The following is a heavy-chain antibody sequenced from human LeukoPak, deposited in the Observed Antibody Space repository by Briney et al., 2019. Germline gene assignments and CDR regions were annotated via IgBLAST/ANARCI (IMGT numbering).Heavy chain of an antibody. CDR3: AKEGSQYASSWFDH. CDR1: GFTFSSYG. V-gene: IGHV3-30*18. CDR2: ISHDGTVR. J-gene: IGHJ5*02. D-gene: IGHD2-2*01. Sequence: GGSLRLSCAASGFTFSSYGMQWVRQAPGVGPEWVSVISHDGTVRHYADSVKGRFTISRDSSTNRLYLQMDSLRTEDTAVYYCAKEGSQYASSWFDHWGQGTLVTVSS.